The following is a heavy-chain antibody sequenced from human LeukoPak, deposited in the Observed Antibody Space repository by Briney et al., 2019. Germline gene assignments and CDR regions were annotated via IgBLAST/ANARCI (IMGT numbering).Heavy chain of an antibody. J-gene: IGHJ4*02. V-gene: IGHV1-18*01. D-gene: IGHD1-26*01. CDR2: ISAYNGNT. CDR3: ARGIAGAIWLLAY. CDR1: GYTFSSYL. Sequence: AASVKVSCKASGYTFSSYLISWVRQAPGQGLEWMGWISAYNGNTNYAQDLQGRVTMTTDTSTSTAYMELRSLRSDDTAMYYCARGIAGAIWLLAYWGQGTLVTVSS.